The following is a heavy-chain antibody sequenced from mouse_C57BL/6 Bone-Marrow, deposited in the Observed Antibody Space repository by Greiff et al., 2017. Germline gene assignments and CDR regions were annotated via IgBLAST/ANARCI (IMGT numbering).Heavy chain of an antibody. CDR3: ARPGGDYDGAWFAY. CDR2: INPSSGYT. V-gene: IGHV1-4*01. CDR1: GSTFTSYT. D-gene: IGHD2-4*01. J-gene: IGHJ3*01. Sequence: QVQLQQSGAELARPGASVKMSCKASGSTFTSYTMHWVKQRPGPGLEWLGYINPSSGYTKSNQKFKDKATLTADKSSSTAYMQLSSLTSEDSAVYYGARPGGDYDGAWFAYWGQGTLVTVSA.